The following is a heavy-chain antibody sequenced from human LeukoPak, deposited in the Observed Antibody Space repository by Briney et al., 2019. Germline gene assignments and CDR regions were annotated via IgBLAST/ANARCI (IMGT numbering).Heavy chain of an antibody. CDR1: GGSFSGYY. V-gene: IGHV4-34*01. D-gene: IGHD3-10*01. CDR3: ARVWAPYGSGKAPFGYYYGMDV. CDR2: INNSGST. Sequence: SETLSLTCAVYGGSFSGYYWRWLRQPPGKGLEWSGEINNSGSTNYNPSLKSRFTISVHTSKNQFSLKLSSVTAADTAVYYCARVWAPYGSGKAPFGYYYGMDVWGQGTTVTVSS. J-gene: IGHJ6*02.